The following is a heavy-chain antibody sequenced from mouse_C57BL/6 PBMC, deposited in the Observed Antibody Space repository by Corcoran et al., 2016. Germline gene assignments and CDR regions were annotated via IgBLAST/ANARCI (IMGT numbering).Heavy chain of an antibody. V-gene: IGHV1-19*01. CDR1: GYTFTDYY. J-gene: IGHJ4*01. Sequence: EVQLQQSGPVLVKPGASVKMSCKASGYTFTDYYMNWVKQSHGKSLEWIGVINPYNGGTSYNQKFKGKATLTVDKSSSTAYMELRSLTSEDSAVYYCARAGFTGYAMDYWGQGTSVTVSS. CDR2: INPYNGGT. CDR3: ARAGFTGYAMDY.